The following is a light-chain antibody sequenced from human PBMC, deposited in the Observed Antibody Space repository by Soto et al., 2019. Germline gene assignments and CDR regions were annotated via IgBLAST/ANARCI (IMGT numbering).Light chain of an antibody. J-gene: IGKJ4*01. CDR1: QSVGDY. Sequence: EIVLTQSPATLSLSPGETATLSCRTSQSVGDYLAWYQQKPGQAPRVLIYDASNRAPGIPARFSGSGYGTDFTLTITSLEPEDFAVSYCQQRRDWPRVTFGGGTKVEIK. CDR2: DAS. CDR3: QQRRDWPRVT. V-gene: IGKV3-11*01.